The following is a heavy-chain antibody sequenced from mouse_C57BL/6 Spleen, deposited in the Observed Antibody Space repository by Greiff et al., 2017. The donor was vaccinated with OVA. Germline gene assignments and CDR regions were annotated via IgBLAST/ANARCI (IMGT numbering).Heavy chain of an antibody. D-gene: IGHD5-5*01. CDR3: ARYFYLWYFDV. J-gene: IGHJ1*03. CDR2: IRNKATGYTT. V-gene: IGHV7-3*01. CDR1: GFTFTDYY. Sequence: DVKLVESGGGLVQPGGSLSLSCAASGFTFTDYYMSWVRQPPGKALEWLGFIRNKATGYTTEYSASVKGRFTISRDNSQSILYLQMNALRAEDSATYYCARYFYLWYFDVWGTGTTVTVSS.